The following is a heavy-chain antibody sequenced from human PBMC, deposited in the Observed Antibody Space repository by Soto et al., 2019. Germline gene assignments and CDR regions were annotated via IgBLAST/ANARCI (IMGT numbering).Heavy chain of an antibody. J-gene: IGHJ5*02. CDR2: ISYDGSNK. V-gene: IGHV3-30*18. Sequence: QVQLVESGGGVVQPGRSLRLSCAASGFTFSSYGMHWVRQAPGKGLEWVAVISYDGSNKYYADSVKGRFTISRDNSKNTLYLQMDSLRDEDTAVYYCAKLVWWLQFGLDPWGQVTLVTVSS. CDR3: AKLVWWLQFGLDP. CDR1: GFTFSSYG. D-gene: IGHD5-12*01.